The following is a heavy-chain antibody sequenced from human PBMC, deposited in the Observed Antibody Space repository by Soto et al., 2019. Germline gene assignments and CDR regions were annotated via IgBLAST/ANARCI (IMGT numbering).Heavy chain of an antibody. Sequence: QVQLQQWGAGLLKPSETLSLTCAVYGGSFSGYYWSWIRQPPGKGLEWIGEMNHSGSTNYNPSLKSRVTISVDTSKNQFSLKLSSVNAADTAVYSCARSITIFGVVIHDAFDIWGQGTMVIVSS. CDR2: MNHSGST. D-gene: IGHD3-3*01. V-gene: IGHV4-34*01. CDR3: ARSITIFGVVIHDAFDI. J-gene: IGHJ3*02. CDR1: GGSFSGYY.